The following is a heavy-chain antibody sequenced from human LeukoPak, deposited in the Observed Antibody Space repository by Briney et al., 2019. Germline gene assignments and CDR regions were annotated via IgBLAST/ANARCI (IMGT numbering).Heavy chain of an antibody. Sequence: PGGSLRLSCVASGLNFDDSAMHSVRHAPGKGLEWVSLISADGGSTFSADSVKGRFSISRDNSKNSLYLQMNSLRSDDTAMYYCAKESGKFDYWGQGTLVAVSS. CDR1: GLNFDDSA. CDR2: ISADGGST. J-gene: IGHJ4*02. CDR3: AKESGKFDY. V-gene: IGHV3-43*02.